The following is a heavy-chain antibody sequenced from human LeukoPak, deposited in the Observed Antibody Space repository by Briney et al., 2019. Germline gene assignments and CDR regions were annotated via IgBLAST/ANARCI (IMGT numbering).Heavy chain of an antibody. J-gene: IGHJ6*03. CDR2: INPNSGGT. CDR1: GYTFTGYY. Sequence: GASVKVSCKASGYTFTGYYMRWVRQAPGQGLEWMGWINPNSGGTNYAQKFQGRVTMTRDTSISTAYMELSRLRSDDTAVYYCARLTGSYYYYYMDVWGKGTTVTVSS. CDR3: ARLTGSYYYYYMDV. D-gene: IGHD1-1*01. V-gene: IGHV1-2*02.